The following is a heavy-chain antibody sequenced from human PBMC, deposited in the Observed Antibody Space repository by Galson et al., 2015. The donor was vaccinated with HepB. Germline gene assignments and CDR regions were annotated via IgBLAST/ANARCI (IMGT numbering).Heavy chain of an antibody. CDR1: GFTFSNAW. CDR3: TTRNPGNKQYYYGSGSYPYGDY. CDR2: IKSKTDGGTT. J-gene: IGHJ4*02. Sequence: SLRLSCAASGFTFSNAWMNWVRQAPGKGLEWVGRIKSKTDGGTTDYAAPVKGRFTISRDDSKNTLYLQMNSLKTEDTAVYYCTTRNPGNKQYYYGSGSYPYGDYWGQGTLVTVSS. V-gene: IGHV3-15*07. D-gene: IGHD3-10*01.